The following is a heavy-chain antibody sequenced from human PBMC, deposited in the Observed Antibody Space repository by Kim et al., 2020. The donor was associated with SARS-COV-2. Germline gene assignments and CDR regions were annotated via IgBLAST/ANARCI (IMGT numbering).Heavy chain of an antibody. J-gene: IGHJ6*02. V-gene: IGHV1-69*13. D-gene: IGHD3-22*01. CDR3: ARDQGDSSIIEVYYYYAMDV. Sequence: SVKVSCKASGGIFSKYAISWVRQAPGQGLEWMGGIIPIFETANYAQKFQGRVTITADESTSTVFMEVSSLRSEDTAVYYCARDQGDSSIIEVYYYYAMDVWGQGTTVTVSS. CDR2: IIPIFETA. CDR1: GGIFSKYA.